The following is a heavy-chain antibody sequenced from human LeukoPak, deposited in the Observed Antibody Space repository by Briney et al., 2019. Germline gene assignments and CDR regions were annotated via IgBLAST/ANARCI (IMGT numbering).Heavy chain of an antibody. Sequence: SETLSLTCAVYGGSFSGYYWSWIRQPPGKGLEWIGEINHSGSTNYNPSLKSRATISVDTSKNQFSLKLSSVTAADTAVYYCARVKVVVVAATPGFDYWGQGTLVTVSS. CDR2: INHSGST. J-gene: IGHJ4*02. CDR1: GGSFSGYY. V-gene: IGHV4-34*01. CDR3: ARVKVVVVAATPGFDY. D-gene: IGHD2-15*01.